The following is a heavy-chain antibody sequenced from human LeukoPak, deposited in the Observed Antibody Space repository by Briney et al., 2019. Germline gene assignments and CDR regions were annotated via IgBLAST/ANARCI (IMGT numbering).Heavy chain of an antibody. CDR3: ATRPVYSYGLDY. CDR2: FDPEDGET. J-gene: IGHJ4*02. Sequence: ASVKVSCKVSGYTLTELSMHWVRQAPGKGLEWMGCFDPEDGETIYAHKFQGRVTMTEDTSTDTAYMELSSLRSEDTAVYYCATRPVYSYGLDYWGQGTLVTVSS. CDR1: GYTLTELS. V-gene: IGHV1-24*01. D-gene: IGHD5-18*01.